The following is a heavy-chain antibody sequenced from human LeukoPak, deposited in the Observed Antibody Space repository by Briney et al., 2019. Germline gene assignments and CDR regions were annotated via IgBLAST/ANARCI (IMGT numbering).Heavy chain of an antibody. D-gene: IGHD3-10*01. CDR3: ARSGGSHSYYFDY. J-gene: IGHJ4*02. CDR1: GYSFTSYW. CDR2: IYPGDSDT. V-gene: IGHV5-51*01. Sequence: GASLKISGTCSGYSFTSYWIGWLRQMPGKGLEWMGIIYPGDSDTRYSPSCQSQVTIAADKSISTEYLRWRCVEAADNAIYYGARSGGSHSYYFDYWGQGTLVTVSS.